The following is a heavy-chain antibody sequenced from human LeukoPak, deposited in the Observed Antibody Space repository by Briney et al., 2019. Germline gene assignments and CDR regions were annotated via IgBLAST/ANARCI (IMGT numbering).Heavy chain of an antibody. Sequence: PGGSLRLSCAASGFTVSSNYVSWVRQAPGKGLEWVSVIYSGGSTYYADSVKGRFTISRDNSKNTLYLQMNSLRAEDTAVYYCATTGTTLYYFDYWGQGTLVTVSS. CDR3: ATTGTTLYYFDY. D-gene: IGHD1-1*01. CDR1: GFTVSSNY. V-gene: IGHV3-66*02. J-gene: IGHJ4*02. CDR2: IYSGGST.